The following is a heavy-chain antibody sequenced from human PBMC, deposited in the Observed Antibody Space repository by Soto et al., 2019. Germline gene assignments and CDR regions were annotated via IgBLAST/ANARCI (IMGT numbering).Heavy chain of an antibody. CDR3: TRAIRAPRRLNGTDF. CDR1: GFSLTSPGMC. CDR2: IERDDDDK. V-gene: IGHV2-70*13. Sequence: SGPTLVNPAETLTLTCTFSGFSLTSPGMCVSWIRQPPGKALEWLALIERDDDDKYYSTSLKTRLTISKDTRKNQVVLTMANIDPADTGTYYCTRAIRAPRRLNGTDFWGQG. D-gene: IGHD2-2*02. J-gene: IGHJ6*02.